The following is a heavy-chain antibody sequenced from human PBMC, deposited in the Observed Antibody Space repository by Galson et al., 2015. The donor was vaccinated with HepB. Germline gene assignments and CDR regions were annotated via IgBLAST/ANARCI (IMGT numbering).Heavy chain of an antibody. D-gene: IGHD6-25*01. CDR1: GASIRTNNYY. CDR3: ARHWGFSSAFWSFDQ. V-gene: IGHV4-39*01. J-gene: IGHJ4*02. Sequence: ETLSLTCSVSGASIRTNNYYWGWVRQPPGKGLEWIGSMFYTGNTYYNPSLKSRATVSADTSKNQFSLKLSSVTAADTGVYYCARHWGFSSAFWSFDQWGQGTLVTVSS. CDR2: MFYTGNT.